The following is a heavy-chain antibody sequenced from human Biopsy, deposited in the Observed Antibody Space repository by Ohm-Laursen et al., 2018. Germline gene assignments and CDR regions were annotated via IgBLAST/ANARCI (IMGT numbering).Heavy chain of an antibody. CDR2: INPNSGNA. V-gene: IGHV1-2*02. CDR3: ARVPAYPSIDGYYGLDL. CDR1: GYTFAGYY. D-gene: IGHD3-9*01. Sequence: GASVKASCKVSGYTFAGYYLHWVRQAPGHGLEWMGWINPNSGNANYAQSFQGRLTVTRDTSISTAYMELTSLTFDDTAVYYCARVPAYPSIDGYYGLDLWGQGTTVIVSS. J-gene: IGHJ6*02.